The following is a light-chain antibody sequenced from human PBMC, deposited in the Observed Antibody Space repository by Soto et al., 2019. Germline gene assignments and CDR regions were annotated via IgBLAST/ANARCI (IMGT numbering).Light chain of an antibody. V-gene: IGKV1-5*02. J-gene: IGKJ1*01. CDR3: HQYNSYS. Sequence: DMQMTQSPSTLSPFVGGSVTSICRASQSISNWLAWYQQKPGTAPKLLIYHASTFEGGVPSRFSGSGSGTEFTLTIRSLQPDDFATYYCHQYNSYSFCQGTKFDIK. CDR2: HAS. CDR1: QSISNW.